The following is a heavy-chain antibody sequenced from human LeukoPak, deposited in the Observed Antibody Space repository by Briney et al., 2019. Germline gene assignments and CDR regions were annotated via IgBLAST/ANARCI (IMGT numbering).Heavy chain of an antibody. CDR1: GGSFSGYY. D-gene: IGHD6-19*01. Sequence: SETLSLTCAVYGGSFSGYYWSWIRQPPGKGLEWIGEINHSGSTNYNPSLKSRVTISVGTSKNQFSLKLSSVTAADTAVYYCARGLSRYSSGWYGFDYWGQGTLVTVSS. CDR2: INHSGST. V-gene: IGHV4-34*01. CDR3: ARGLSRYSSGWYGFDY. J-gene: IGHJ4*02.